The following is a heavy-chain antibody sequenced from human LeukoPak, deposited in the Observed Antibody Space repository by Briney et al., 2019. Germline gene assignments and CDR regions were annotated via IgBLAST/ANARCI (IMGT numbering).Heavy chain of an antibody. D-gene: IGHD6-6*01. J-gene: IGHJ5*02. CDR3: ARGAFLPQYRRDFDP. V-gene: IGHV1-8*01. CDR1: GYTFTSYD. CDR2: MNPDNNNV. Sequence: ASVKVSCKASGYTFTSYDINWVRQATGQGLEWMGWMNPDNNNVGYAQKFQGRVTMTRDTSTSTAYMELGSLTSEDTAVYYCARGAFLPQYRRDFDPWGQGTLVTVSS.